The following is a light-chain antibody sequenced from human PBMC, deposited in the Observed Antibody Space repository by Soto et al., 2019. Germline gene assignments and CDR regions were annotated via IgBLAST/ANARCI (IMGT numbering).Light chain of an antibody. CDR3: QTWGTGIWV. CDR2: LNSDGSH. CDR1: SGHSSYA. V-gene: IGLV4-69*01. Sequence: QSVLTKSPSASASLGASVKLTCTLSSGHSSYAIAWHQQQPEKGPRYLMKLNSDGSHSKGDGIPDRFSGSSSGAERYLTISSLQSEDDADYYCQTWGTGIWVVGGGTKLTVL. J-gene: IGLJ3*02.